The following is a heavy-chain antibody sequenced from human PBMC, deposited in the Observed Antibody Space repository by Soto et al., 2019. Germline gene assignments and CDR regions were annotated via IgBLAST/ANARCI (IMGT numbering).Heavy chain of an antibody. CDR1: GGTFSSYT. CDR3: AREGSSGCYSQPDY. J-gene: IGHJ4*02. V-gene: IGHV1-69*08. Sequence: QVQLVQSGAEVKKPGSSVKVSCKASGGTFSSYTISWVRQAPGPGLEWMGRIIPILGIANYAQKFQGRVTITADKSTSTAYMELSSLRSEDTAVYYCAREGSSGCYSQPDYWGKGTLVTV. CDR2: IIPILGIA. D-gene: IGHD6-19*01.